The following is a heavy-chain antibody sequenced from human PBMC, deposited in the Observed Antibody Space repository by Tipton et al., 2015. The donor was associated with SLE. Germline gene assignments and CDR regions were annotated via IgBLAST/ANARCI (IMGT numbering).Heavy chain of an antibody. CDR2: IYYSGST. D-gene: IGHD1-26*01. CDR1: GGSISSYY. Sequence: TLSLTCTVYGGSISSYYWSWIRQPPGKGLEWIGYIYYSGSTNYNPSLKSRVTISVDTSKNQFSLKLSSVTAADTAVYYCARGGGGSYYVKDYWGQGTLVTVSS. J-gene: IGHJ4*02. CDR3: ARGGGGSYYVKDY. V-gene: IGHV4-59*01.